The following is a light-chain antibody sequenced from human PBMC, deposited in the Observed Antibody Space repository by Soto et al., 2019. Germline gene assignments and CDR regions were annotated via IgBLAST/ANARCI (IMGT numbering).Light chain of an antibody. V-gene: IGKV1-16*01. CDR1: QGISSS. CDR2: SAS. J-gene: IGKJ5*01. CDR3: QQYKTYPIT. Sequence: DIQMTQSPSSLSASVGDRVTITCRASQGISSSLAWFQQRPGKAPKSLIYSASGLQSGVPSRFSGSGSGTDFTLTISSLPPEDFATYYCQQYKTYPITFGQGTRLEIK.